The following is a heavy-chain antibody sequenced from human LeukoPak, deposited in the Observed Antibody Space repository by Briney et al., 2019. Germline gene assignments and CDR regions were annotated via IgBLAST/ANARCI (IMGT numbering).Heavy chain of an antibody. J-gene: IGHJ5*02. CDR2: IYHSGST. D-gene: IGHD4-17*01. Sequence: SETLSLTCAVSGGSISSGGYSWSWIRQPPGKGLEWIGYIYHSGSTYYNPSLKSRVTISVDRSKNQFSLKLSSVTAADTAFYYCARAPGDYGRFDPWGQGTLVTVSS. CDR1: GGSISSGGYS. CDR3: ARAPGDYGRFDP. V-gene: IGHV4-30-2*01.